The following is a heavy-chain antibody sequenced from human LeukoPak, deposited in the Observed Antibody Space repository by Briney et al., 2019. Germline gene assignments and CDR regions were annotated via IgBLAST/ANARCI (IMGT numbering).Heavy chain of an antibody. CDR2: INPNSGGT. CDR1: GYTFTGYY. Sequence: ASVKVSCKASGYTFTGYYMHWVRQAPGQGLEWMGWINPNSGGTNYAQKFQGRDTMTRDTSISTAYMELSRLRSDDTAVYYCARDLGYYDSSGYTDPWGQGTLVTVSS. V-gene: IGHV1-2*02. CDR3: ARDLGYYDSSGYTDP. J-gene: IGHJ5*02. D-gene: IGHD3-22*01.